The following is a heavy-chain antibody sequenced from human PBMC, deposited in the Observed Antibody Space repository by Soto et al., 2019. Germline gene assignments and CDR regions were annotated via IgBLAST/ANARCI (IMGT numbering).Heavy chain of an antibody. Sequence: EVQLLESGGGLVQPGKSLRVSCVASGLTFSTYAMTWVRRAPGKGLEWVSSISGSGGSTYYADSVKGRFTISRDNSKNILYLQMDSLRAEDTAIYYCAKGVTATHPLNDLWGQGTTVTVSS. CDR3: AKGVTATHPLNDL. D-gene: IGHD2-21*02. CDR1: GLTFSTYA. J-gene: IGHJ6*02. V-gene: IGHV3-23*01. CDR2: ISGSGGST.